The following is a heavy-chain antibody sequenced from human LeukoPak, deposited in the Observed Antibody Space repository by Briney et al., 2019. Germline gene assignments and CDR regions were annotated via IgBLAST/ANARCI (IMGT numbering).Heavy chain of an antibody. Sequence: GGSLRLSCTASGFTFGDYAMNWVRQAPGKGLEWVGFIRSKAYGGTPEYAASVKGRFTISRDDSKSIACLQMNSLKAEDTAVYYCARDSWVTTADYWGQGTLVTVSS. CDR1: GFTFGDYA. CDR2: IRSKAYGGTP. D-gene: IGHD4-11*01. V-gene: IGHV3-49*04. J-gene: IGHJ4*02. CDR3: ARDSWVTTADY.